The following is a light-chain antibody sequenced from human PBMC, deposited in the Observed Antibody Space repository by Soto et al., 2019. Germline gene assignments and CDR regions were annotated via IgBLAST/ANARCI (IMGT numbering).Light chain of an antibody. CDR3: QQYGSSPAGT. CDR1: QSVSSSY. V-gene: IGKV3-20*01. CDR2: GAS. J-gene: IGKJ1*01. Sequence: EIVLTQSPGTLSLSPGERATLSCRASQSVSSSYLAWYQQKPGQAPRLLIYGASSRATGIPDRFSGSGSGTDFTLTISRLEPEDFAVYYCQQYGSSPAGTFGQGTTVEIK.